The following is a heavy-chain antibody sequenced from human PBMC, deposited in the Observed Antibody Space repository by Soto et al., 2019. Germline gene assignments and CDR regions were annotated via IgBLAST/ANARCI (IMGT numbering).Heavy chain of an antibody. V-gene: IGHV1-18*01. D-gene: IGHD3-10*01. J-gene: IGHJ4*02. CDR1: GYTFTSYG. Sequence: GASVKVSCKASGYTFTSYGISWVRQAPGQGLEWMGWISAYNGNTNYAQKLQGRVTMTTDTSTSTAYMELRSLRSDDTAVYYCARVPRITMVRGVIINGPPRFDYWGQGTLVTVSS. CDR2: ISAYNGNT. CDR3: ARVPRITMVRGVIINGPPRFDY.